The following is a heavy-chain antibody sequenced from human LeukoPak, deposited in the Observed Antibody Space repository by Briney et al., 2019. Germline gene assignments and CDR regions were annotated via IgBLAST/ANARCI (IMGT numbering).Heavy chain of an antibody. Sequence: GWSLRLSFASSGFTFSSYAMHGVRQAPGKGLEYVSAISSNGGSTYYANSVKGRFTISRDNSKNTLYLQMGSLRAEDMAVYYCARDSGAYYYYGMDVWGQGTTVTVSS. CDR1: GFTFSSYA. V-gene: IGHV3-64*01. CDR3: ARDSGAYYYYGMDV. D-gene: IGHD3-10*01. J-gene: IGHJ6*02. CDR2: ISSNGGST.